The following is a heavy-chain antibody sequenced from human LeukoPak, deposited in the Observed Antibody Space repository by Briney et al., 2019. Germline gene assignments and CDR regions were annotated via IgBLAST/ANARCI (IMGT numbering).Heavy chain of an antibody. CDR1: GFTFSSYS. V-gene: IGHV3-21*01. CDR3: ARGPGATTYYYYYMDV. J-gene: IGHJ6*03. D-gene: IGHD1-26*01. Sequence: GGSLRLSCAASGFTFSSYSMNWVRQAPGKGLEWVSSISSSSSYIYYADSVKGRFTISRDNAKNSLYLQMNSLRAEDTAVYYCARGPGATTYYYYYMDVWGKGTTVTISS. CDR2: ISSSSSYI.